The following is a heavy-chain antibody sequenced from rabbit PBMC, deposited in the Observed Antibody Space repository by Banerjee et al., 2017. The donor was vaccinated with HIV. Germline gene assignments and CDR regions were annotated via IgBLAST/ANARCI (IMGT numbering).Heavy chain of an antibody. Sequence: QEQLEESGGGLVKPGGTLTLSCKASGFDFSTYYMYWVRQAPGKGLELIAHIDTGSGNTYYASWASGRFTISKTSSTTVTLQMTSLTAADTATYFCARGSFKYGFSLWGPGTLVTDS. CDR2: IDTGSGNT. D-gene: IGHD5-1*01. CDR3: ARGSFKYGFSL. J-gene: IGHJ4*01. V-gene: IGHV1S45*01. CDR1: GFDFSTYY.